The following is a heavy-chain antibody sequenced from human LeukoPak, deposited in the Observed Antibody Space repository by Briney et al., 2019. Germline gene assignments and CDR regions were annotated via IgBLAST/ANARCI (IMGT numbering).Heavy chain of an antibody. J-gene: IGHJ4*02. CDR2: ISGSGGST. V-gene: IGHV3-23*01. CDR3: AKDRYDFWSGYYPFDY. D-gene: IGHD3-3*01. Sequence: GGSLRLSCAASGFTFSSYAMHWVRQAPGKGLEWVSAISGSGGSTYYADSVKGRFTISRDNSKNTLYLQMNSLRAEDTAAYYCAKDRYDFWSGYYPFDYWGQGTLVTVSS. CDR1: GFTFSSYA.